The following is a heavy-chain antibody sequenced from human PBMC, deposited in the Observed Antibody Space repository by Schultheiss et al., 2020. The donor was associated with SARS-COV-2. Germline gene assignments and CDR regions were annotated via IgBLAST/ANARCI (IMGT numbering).Heavy chain of an antibody. D-gene: IGHD2-15*01. CDR3: AIDTLGDCGGGRCSY. V-gene: IGHV3-23*01. Sequence: GESLKISCAASGFTFSTYAMSWVRQGPGKGLEWVSAISGSGADTHYADSVKGRFSISRDNSKNTLYLQMSGLRAEDTALYYCAIDTLGDCGGGRCSYWGPGTLVTVSS. CDR1: GFTFSTYA. J-gene: IGHJ4*01. CDR2: ISGSGADT.